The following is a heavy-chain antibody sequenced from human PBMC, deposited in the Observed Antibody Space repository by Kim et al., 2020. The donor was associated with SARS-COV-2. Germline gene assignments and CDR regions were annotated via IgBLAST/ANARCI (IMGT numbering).Heavy chain of an antibody. J-gene: IGHJ4*02. CDR3: ARVPAYDSSVYAADY. V-gene: IGHV1-18*01. CDR1: GYTFTSYG. D-gene: IGHD3-22*01. CDR2: ISVYNANT. Sequence: ASVKVSCKASGYTFTSYGISWLRQAPGQGLEWMGWISVYNANTNYAQNLQARLTMPTDTSTSTAYMELRSLTSDDTAVYYCARVPAYDSSVYAADYWGQGTLVTVSS.